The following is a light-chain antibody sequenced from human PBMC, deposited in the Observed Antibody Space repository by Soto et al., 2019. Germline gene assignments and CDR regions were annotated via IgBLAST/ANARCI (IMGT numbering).Light chain of an antibody. CDR1: ETVSEDQ. Sequence: EILLTKSPGTLSLSAGQRATLSCRTRETVSEDQLAWYQQKPGQAPRLVIFAVSIRAPGIPDRFSGSGSGTDFTLTINRLEREDFAVYYCQQYGSSLWTFGQGAKVDIK. CDR3: QQYGSSLWT. CDR2: AVS. J-gene: IGKJ1*01. V-gene: IGKV3-20*01.